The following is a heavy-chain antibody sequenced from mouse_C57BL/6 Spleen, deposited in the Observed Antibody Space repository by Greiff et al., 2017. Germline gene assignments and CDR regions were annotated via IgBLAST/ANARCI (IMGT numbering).Heavy chain of an antibody. J-gene: IGHJ3*01. CDR3: AREDGYYEGFCFAY. CDR1: GYTFTSYD. CDR2: IYPRDGST. V-gene: IGHV1-85*01. Sequence: VKLVESGPELVKPGASVKLSCKASGYTFTSYDINWVKQRPGQGLEWIGWIYPRDGSTKYNEKFKGKATLTVDTSSSTAYMELHSLTSEDSAVYFCAREDGYYEGFCFAYWGQGTLVTVSA. D-gene: IGHD2-3*01.